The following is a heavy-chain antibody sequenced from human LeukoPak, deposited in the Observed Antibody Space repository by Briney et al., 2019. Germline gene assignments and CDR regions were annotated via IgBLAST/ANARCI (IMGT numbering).Heavy chain of an antibody. CDR2: ISSSGSTI. D-gene: IGHD3-9*01. J-gene: IGHJ6*02. CDR3: ARRTYDILTGRLNYGMGV. V-gene: IGHV3-48*03. Sequence: PGGSLRLSCAASGFTFSSYEMNWVRQAPGKGLEWVSYISSSGSTIYYADSVKGRFTISRDNAKNSLYLQMNSLRAEDTAVYYCARRTYDILTGRLNYGMGVWGQGTTVTVSS. CDR1: GFTFSSYE.